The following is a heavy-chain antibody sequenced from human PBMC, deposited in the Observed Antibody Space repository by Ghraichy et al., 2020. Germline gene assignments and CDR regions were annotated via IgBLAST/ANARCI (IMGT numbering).Heavy chain of an antibody. CDR3: AGYCSGAICYSEASGAGYYYGMDV. CDR1: GGSISSGDYY. CDR2: IYYSGST. J-gene: IGHJ6*02. Sequence: SETLSLTCTVSGGSISSGDYYWSWIRQHPGKGLEWIGYIYYSGSTYYIPSLKCRVSISVDTSKNQFSLKLSSVTAADTAVYYCAGYCSGAICYSEASGAGYYYGMDVWGQGTTVTVSS. V-gene: IGHV4-31*03. D-gene: IGHD2-15*01.